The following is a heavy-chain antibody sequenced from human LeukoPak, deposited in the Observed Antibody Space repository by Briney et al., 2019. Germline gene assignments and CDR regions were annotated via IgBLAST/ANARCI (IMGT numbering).Heavy chain of an antibody. J-gene: IGHJ4*02. D-gene: IGHD3-22*01. Sequence: PPETLSLSCAVSVGSITTDDYCWGCVRHPPGNGREWLRYISHSGGTYSNPSLESRVTMSIDKSQNQFSLKLSSVTAADTAIYYCARVNQEDYYDSSGYYCPFDFWGQGTLVTVSS. CDR2: ISHSGGT. CDR3: ARVNQEDYYDSSGYYCPFDF. CDR1: VGSITTDDYC. V-gene: IGHV4-30-2*01.